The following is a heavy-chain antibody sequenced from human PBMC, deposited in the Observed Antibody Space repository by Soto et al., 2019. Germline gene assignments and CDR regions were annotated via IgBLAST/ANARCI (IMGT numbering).Heavy chain of an antibody. J-gene: IGHJ5*02. V-gene: IGHV4-31*03. CDR1: GGSISSGDSS. D-gene: IGHD3-22*01. CDR2: IYYSGST. Sequence: QVQLQESGPGLVKPSQTLSLPCTVSGGSISSGDSSWSWIRQHPGKGLEWIGYIYYSGSTYYNPSLKSRVTISVDTSKNQFSLKLSSVTAADTAVYYCARENDSSGYSNWFDPWGQGTLVTVSS. CDR3: ARENDSSGYSNWFDP.